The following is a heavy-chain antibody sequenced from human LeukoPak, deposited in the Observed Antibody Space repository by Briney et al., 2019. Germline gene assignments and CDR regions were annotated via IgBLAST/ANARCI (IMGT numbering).Heavy chain of an antibody. Sequence: SETLSLICTVSGASISNYHWSWVRQPAGKGLEWIGRIYTSGSTNYNPSLESRVTMSVDTSKNQFSLKLNSVTAADTAVYYCARVGDYALKDWGQGTLVTVSS. D-gene: IGHD3-16*01. CDR1: GASISNYH. V-gene: IGHV4-4*07. J-gene: IGHJ4*02. CDR2: IYTSGST. CDR3: ARVGDYALKD.